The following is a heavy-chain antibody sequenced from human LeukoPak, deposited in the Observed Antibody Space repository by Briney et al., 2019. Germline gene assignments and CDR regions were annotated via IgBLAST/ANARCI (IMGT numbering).Heavy chain of an antibody. CDR1: GFTFSSYG. V-gene: IGHV3-30*02. J-gene: IGHJ4*02. CDR2: IRYDGSNK. CDR3: ARYEPIYDILTGYYRGGGGFDY. D-gene: IGHD3-9*01. Sequence: GGSLRLSCAASGFTFSSYGLHWVRQAPGRGLEWVAFIRYDGSNKYYADSVKGRFTISRDNSKNTLYLQVNSLRAEDTAVYYCARYEPIYDILTGYYRGGGGFDYWGQGTLVTVSS.